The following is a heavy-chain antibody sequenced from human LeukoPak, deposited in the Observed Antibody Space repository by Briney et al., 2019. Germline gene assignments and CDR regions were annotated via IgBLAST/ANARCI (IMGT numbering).Heavy chain of an antibody. CDR3: AKDRGYSSGWYDY. V-gene: IGHV3-23*01. D-gene: IGHD6-19*01. CDR1: GFTFSSYA. Sequence: GGSLRLSCAASGFTFSSYAMSWVRQAPGKGLEWVSAISGGGSSTYYADSVKGRFIISRDNSKNTLYLQMNSPGAEDTAVYYCAKDRGYSSGWYDYWGQGTLVTVSS. J-gene: IGHJ4*02. CDR2: ISGGGSST.